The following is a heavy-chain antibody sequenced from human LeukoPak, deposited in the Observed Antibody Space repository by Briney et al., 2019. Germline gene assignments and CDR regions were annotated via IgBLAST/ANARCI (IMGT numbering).Heavy chain of an antibody. CDR3: ARVGVWGYYGSGSFGY. V-gene: IGHV3-30-3*01. CDR2: ISYDGSNK. Sequence: GGSLRLSCAASGFTFSSYAMHWVRQAPGKGLEWVAVISYDGSNKYYADSVKGRFTISRDNSKNTLYLQMNSLRAEDTAVYYCARVGVWGYYGSGSFGYWGQGTLVTVSS. CDR1: GFTFSSYA. J-gene: IGHJ4*02. D-gene: IGHD3-10*01.